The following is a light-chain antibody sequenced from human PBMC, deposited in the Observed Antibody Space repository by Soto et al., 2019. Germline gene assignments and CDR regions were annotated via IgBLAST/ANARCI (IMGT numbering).Light chain of an antibody. V-gene: IGKV1-13*02. CDR3: QQFNSYPIT. CDR2: DAS. CDR1: QGISSA. Sequence: AIQLTQSPSSLSASVGDRVTITCRASQGISSALAWYQQKPGKAPKLLIYDASSLESGVPSRFSVSGSGTDFTLTISSLQPVDFATYYCQQFNSYPITFGQGTRLEIK. J-gene: IGKJ5*01.